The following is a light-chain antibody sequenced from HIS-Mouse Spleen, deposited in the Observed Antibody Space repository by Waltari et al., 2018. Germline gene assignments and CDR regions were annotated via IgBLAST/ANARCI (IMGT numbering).Light chain of an antibody. J-gene: IGLJ6*01. Sequence: QAGLTQPPSVSKGLRQTATLTCTGNSNIVGNQGAAWLQQHQGHPPKLLPARNNNRPSGISERFSASRSGNTASLTITGLQPEDEADYYCSALDSSLSAHKVFGSGTKVTVL. CDR1: SNIVGNQG. CDR3: SALDSSLSAHKV. V-gene: IGLV10-54*02. CDR2: RNN.